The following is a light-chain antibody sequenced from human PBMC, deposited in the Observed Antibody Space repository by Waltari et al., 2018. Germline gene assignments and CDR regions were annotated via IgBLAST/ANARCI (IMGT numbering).Light chain of an antibody. Sequence: EIVMTQSPATLSVSPGESATLSVRASQCLSSTFPWYQQKPGQAPRLLIYSTSPRATCIPAMFSGSGSGTEFTLTISSLQSEDFAIYYGQQYNYWPWTFGQGTRVEIK. V-gene: IGKV3D-15*01. CDR1: QCLSST. CDR3: QQYNYWPWT. J-gene: IGKJ1*01. CDR2: STS.